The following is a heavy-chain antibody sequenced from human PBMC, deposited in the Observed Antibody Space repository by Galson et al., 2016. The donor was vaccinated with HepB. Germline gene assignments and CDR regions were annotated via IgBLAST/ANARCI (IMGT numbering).Heavy chain of an antibody. V-gene: IGHV3-30*04. CDR2: ISYDGNVK. J-gene: IGHJ4*02. D-gene: IGHD2-8*01. CDR1: GFTFSSYA. CDR3: ATGYCTDGLCSNFDY. Sequence: SLRLSCAASGFTFSSYAMHWVRQAPGKGLEWVAVISYDGNVKYYTDSVKGRFTISKDTSRNTLYLQMNSLRAEDSAVYYCATGYCTDGLCSNFDYWGQGTLVTVSS.